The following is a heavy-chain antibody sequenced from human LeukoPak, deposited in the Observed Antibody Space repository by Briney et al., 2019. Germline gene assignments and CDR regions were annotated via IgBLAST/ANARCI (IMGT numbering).Heavy chain of an antibody. V-gene: IGHV3-74*01. J-gene: IGHJ4*02. CDR1: GLAFSAYK. Sequence: GGSLRLSCAASGLAFSAYKMHWVRQVPRKGLVWVSRISTDGYTTDYADFVQGRFTASRDNTKNTWSLEMNSLRAEDTAVYYCVVGGSPGYWGQGTLVTVSS. CDR2: ISTDGYTT. CDR3: VVGGSPGY. D-gene: IGHD2-15*01.